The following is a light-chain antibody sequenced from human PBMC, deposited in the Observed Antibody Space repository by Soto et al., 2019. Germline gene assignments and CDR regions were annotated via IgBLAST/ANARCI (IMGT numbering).Light chain of an antibody. CDR1: QGISNY. CDR3: QKYTNVPA. Sequence: DIQMTQSPSSLSASVGDRVTITCRASQGISNYLAWYQQIPGKVPKLLISAASTLQSGVPSRFSGSGSGTDFTLPISSRQPEDVATYYCQKYTNVPAFGGGTKVEIK. V-gene: IGKV1-27*01. CDR2: AAS. J-gene: IGKJ4*01.